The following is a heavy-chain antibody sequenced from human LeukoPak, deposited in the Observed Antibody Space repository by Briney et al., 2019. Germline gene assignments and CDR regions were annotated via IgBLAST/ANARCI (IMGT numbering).Heavy chain of an antibody. D-gene: IGHD3-10*01. CDR1: GFTFSSYA. CDR2: ISGSGGST. J-gene: IGHJ3*02. Sequence: PGGSLRLSCAASGFTFSSYAMSWVRQAPGKGLEWVSAISGSGGSTYYADSVKGRFTISRDNSKSTLYLQMNSLRAEDTAVYYCATLGGSGLTDDAFDIWGQGRMVTVSS. CDR3: ATLGGSGLTDDAFDI. V-gene: IGHV3-23*01.